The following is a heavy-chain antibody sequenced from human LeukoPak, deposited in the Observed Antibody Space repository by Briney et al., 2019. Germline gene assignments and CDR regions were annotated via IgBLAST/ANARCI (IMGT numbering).Heavy chain of an antibody. CDR1: GFTVSTYG. J-gene: IGHJ4*02. V-gene: IGHV3-23*01. CDR2: FSGSEDSA. D-gene: IGHD1-26*01. Sequence: GGSLRLSCAASGFTVSTYGMSWVRQAPGKGPEWVSGFSGSEDSAYYADSVKGRFTISRDNSKNTLYLQMNSLRAEDTAVYYCASYSGSYYWGQGTLVTVSS. CDR3: ASYSGSYY.